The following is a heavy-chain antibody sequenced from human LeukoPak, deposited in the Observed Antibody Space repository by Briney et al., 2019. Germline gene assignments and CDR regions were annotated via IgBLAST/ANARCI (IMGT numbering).Heavy chain of an antibody. CDR3: ARLGYCSGGSCYSLSYYGMDV. CDR1: GGSISSTSYY. V-gene: IGHV4-39*01. D-gene: IGHD2-15*01. Sequence: SETLSLTCTVSGGSISSTSYYWGWIRQPPGKGLEWIGSISYSGSTYYNPSPKSRVTISVDASKNQFSLKLYSVTAADTAVYYCARLGYCSGGSCYSLSYYGMDVWGQGTTVTVSS. J-gene: IGHJ6*02. CDR2: ISYSGST.